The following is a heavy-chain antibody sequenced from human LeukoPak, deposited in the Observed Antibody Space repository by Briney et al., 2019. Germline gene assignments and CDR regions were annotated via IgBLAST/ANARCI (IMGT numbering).Heavy chain of an antibody. J-gene: IGHJ6*02. V-gene: IGHV1-69*13. CDR3: AKDIGGYRSGRDV. CDR2: IIPIFRTP. D-gene: IGHD3-10*01. Sequence: ASVKVSCKASGYTFSGYHMHWVRQAPGQGLEWMGGIIPIFRTPNYAQRFQGRVTITADESMSTAYMELSSLRSDDTAVYYCAKDIGGYRSGRDVWGQGTTVTVSS. CDR1: GYTFSGYH.